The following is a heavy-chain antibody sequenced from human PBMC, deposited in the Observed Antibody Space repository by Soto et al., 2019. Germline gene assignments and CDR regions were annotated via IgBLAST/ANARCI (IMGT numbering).Heavy chain of an antibody. Sequence: GESLKISCVGSGFSFSRYTFGWVRQVPRKGLEWMGVIHPGDSDTRYSPSFQGQVTISADKSISTAYLQWSSLKASDTAMYYCMLSYGDSYYYYYGMDVWGQGTTVTVSS. J-gene: IGHJ6*02. V-gene: IGHV5-51*01. D-gene: IGHD4-17*01. CDR1: GFSFSRYT. CDR2: IHPGDSDT. CDR3: MLSYGDSYYYYYGMDV.